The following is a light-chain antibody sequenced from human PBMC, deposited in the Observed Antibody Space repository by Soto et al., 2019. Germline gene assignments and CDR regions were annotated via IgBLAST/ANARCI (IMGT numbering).Light chain of an antibody. CDR1: SSDVENYYL. Sequence: QSALTQPASVSGSPGQSITISCTGTSSDVENYYLVSWYQHHPGKAPNLMIYEVTKRPSGVSKRFSGSKSGNTASLTISGLQAEDEPDYYCCSYAGDSTYVFGTGTKVTVL. V-gene: IGLV2-23*02. CDR3: CSYAGDSTYV. CDR2: EVT. J-gene: IGLJ1*01.